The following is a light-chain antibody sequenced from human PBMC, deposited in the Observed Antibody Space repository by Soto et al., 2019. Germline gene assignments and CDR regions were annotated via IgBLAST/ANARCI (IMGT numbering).Light chain of an antibody. Sequence: EVVMTQSPATLSVSPGESATLSCRASQSVRGNLAWYQQKPGQSPRLLICGASSRATGIPVRFSGSGSGTEFTLSISSLQSEDFAVYYCQQYNNWPFITFGQGTRLEIK. CDR1: QSVRGN. J-gene: IGKJ5*01. V-gene: IGKV3-15*01. CDR3: QQYNNWPFIT. CDR2: GAS.